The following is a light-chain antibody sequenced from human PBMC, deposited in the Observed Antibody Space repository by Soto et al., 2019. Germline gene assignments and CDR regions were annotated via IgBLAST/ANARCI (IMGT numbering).Light chain of an antibody. Sequence: EIVLTQSPATLSVSPGERVTLSCRASQSVSSNLAWYQQKPGQAPRLLIYGASTRATGIPATFSGSGSGTEFTLTISSLQSEDFAVYYCQQYNEWPPFTFGQGTRLEIK. CDR1: QSVSSN. CDR3: QQYNEWPPFT. CDR2: GAS. V-gene: IGKV3-15*01. J-gene: IGKJ5*01.